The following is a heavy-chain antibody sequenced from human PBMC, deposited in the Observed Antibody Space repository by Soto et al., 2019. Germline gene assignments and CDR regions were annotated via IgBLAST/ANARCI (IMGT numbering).Heavy chain of an antibody. CDR3: ATGSPGYYDILTGYTMGGAFDI. CDR1: GFTFSSYA. Sequence: HPGGSLRLSCAASGFTFSSYAMSWVRQAPGKGLEWVSAISGSGGSTYYADSVKGRFTISRDNSKNTLYLQMNSLRAEDTAVYYYATGSPGYYDILTGYTMGGAFDIWGQGTMVTVS. D-gene: IGHD3-9*01. CDR2: ISGSGGST. J-gene: IGHJ3*02. V-gene: IGHV3-23*01.